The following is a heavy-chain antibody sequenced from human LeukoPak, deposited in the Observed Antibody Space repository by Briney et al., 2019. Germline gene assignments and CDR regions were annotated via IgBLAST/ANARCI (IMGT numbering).Heavy chain of an antibody. CDR1: GGTFSSYA. V-gene: IGHV1-69*06. Sequence: GSSVKVSCKASGGTFSSYAISWVRQAPGQGLEWMGGIIPIFGTANYAQKFQGRVTITADKSTSTAYMELSSLRSEDTAVYYCARDPRGYCSSTSCYNFDYWGQGTLVTVSS. D-gene: IGHD2-2*02. J-gene: IGHJ4*02. CDR3: ARDPRGYCSSTSCYNFDY. CDR2: IIPIFGTA.